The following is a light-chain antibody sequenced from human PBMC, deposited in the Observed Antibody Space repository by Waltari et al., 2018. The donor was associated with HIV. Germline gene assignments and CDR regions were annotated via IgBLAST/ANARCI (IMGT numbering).Light chain of an antibody. J-gene: IGKJ1*01. Sequence: DIRMTHSPSSLSTFVGDRVTITCRATHDIGNSLAWYQQRPGQVPKLLIYSTSTVQTGVPIRFSGSGSGTFFTLSISSLQPEDVGTYFCQKYNSAPHTFGQGTKVEI. CDR3: QKYNSAPHT. V-gene: IGKV1-27*01. CDR1: HDIGNS. CDR2: STS.